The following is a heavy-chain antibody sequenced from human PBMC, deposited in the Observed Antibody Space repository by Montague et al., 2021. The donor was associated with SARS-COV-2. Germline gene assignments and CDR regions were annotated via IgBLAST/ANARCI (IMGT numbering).Heavy chain of an antibody. V-gene: IGHV3-23*01. D-gene: IGHD2-21*01. Sequence: SLRLSCAASGFTFSSYAMSWVRQAPGKGLEWVSAISGSGGSTYYADSVKGRFTISRDNSKNSLYLQMNSLRAQDTAVYYCARGSSGGDFVIRSGMDVWGQGTTVTVSS. CDR3: ARGSSGGDFVIRSGMDV. J-gene: IGHJ6*02. CDR2: ISGSGGST. CDR1: GFTFSSYA.